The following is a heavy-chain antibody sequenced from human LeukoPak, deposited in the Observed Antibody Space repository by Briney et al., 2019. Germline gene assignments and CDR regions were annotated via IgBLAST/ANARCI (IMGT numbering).Heavy chain of an antibody. D-gene: IGHD3-10*01. CDR1: GFTVSGNY. CDR3: ASGEWTQDY. CDR2: IYAGGNT. V-gene: IGHV3-53*01. Sequence: QPGGSLRLSCAASGFTVSGNYMTWVRQAPGRGLEWVSLIYAGGNTYYPASVKGRFTISRDNSKNTLYLQMNSLRAEDTAVYYCASGEWTQDYWGQGTLVTVSP. J-gene: IGHJ4*02.